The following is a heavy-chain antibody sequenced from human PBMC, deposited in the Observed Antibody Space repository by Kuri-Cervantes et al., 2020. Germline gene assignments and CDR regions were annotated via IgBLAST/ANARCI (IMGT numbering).Heavy chain of an antibody. V-gene: IGHV1-18*04. CDR2: ISAYNGNT. D-gene: IGHD3-9*01. CDR3: ARASVGLRYFDWLPYYFDY. CDR1: GYTFTSYY. J-gene: IGHJ4*02. Sequence: ASVKVSCKASGYTFTSYYMHWVRQAPGQGLEWMGWISAYNGNTNYAQKLQGRVTMTTDTSTSTAYMELRSLRSDDTAVYYCARASVGLRYFDWLPYYFDYWGQGTLVTVSS.